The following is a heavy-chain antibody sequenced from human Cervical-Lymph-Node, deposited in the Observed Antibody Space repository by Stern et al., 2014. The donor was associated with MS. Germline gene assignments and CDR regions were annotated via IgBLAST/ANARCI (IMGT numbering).Heavy chain of an antibody. V-gene: IGHV1-69*01. CDR2: IIAIFGTT. J-gene: IGHJ6*02. CDR1: GDPFISYA. Sequence: VQLVQSGAEVKKPGSSEKVSCKASGDPFISYAISWVRQVPGQGLEWMGGIIAIFGTTNYAQKFQDRVTITADESTSTAYMELSSLRSEDTAVYYCAKVTSYYYYYGMDVWGQGTTVTVSS. CDR3: AKVTSYYYYYGMDV.